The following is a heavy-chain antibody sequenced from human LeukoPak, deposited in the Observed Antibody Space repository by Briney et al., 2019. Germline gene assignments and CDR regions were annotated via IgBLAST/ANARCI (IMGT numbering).Heavy chain of an antibody. CDR2: IYYSGST. D-gene: IGHD1-26*01. CDR3: ARHLSVVGATDDAFDI. J-gene: IGHJ3*02. CDR1: GGSISSSSYY. V-gene: IGHV4-39*01. Sequence: KPSETLSLTCTVSGGSISSSSYYWDWIRQPRGKGLEWIGSIYYSGSTYYNPSLKSRVTISVDTSKNQFSLKLSSVTAADTAVYYCARHLSVVGATDDAFDIWGQGTMVTVSS.